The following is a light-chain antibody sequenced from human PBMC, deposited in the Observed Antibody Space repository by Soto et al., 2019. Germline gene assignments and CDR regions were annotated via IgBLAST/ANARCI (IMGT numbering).Light chain of an antibody. CDR2: EVS. J-gene: IGLJ1*01. Sequence: QSVLTQPASVSGSPGQSITISCTGTSSDVGSYNLVSWYQQHPGKAPKFMIYEVSKRPSGVSYLFSGSKSGNTASLTISGLQAEDEADYYCCSYAGSSTFLYVFGTGTKVTVL. CDR1: SSDVGSYNL. CDR3: CSYAGSSTFLYV. V-gene: IGLV2-23*02.